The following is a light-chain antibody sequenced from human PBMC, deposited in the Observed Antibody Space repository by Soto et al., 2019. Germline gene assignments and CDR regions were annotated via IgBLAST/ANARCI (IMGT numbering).Light chain of an antibody. CDR2: GAS. J-gene: IGKJ1*01. CDR1: ESVSSTY. Sequence: EIVLTQSPGTLALSPGEGAALSCKASESVSSTYLAWYQQKLGQPPRLIIYGASSRETGIPHRFSGSGAGTEFTLTISRLEPEDFEVYYCQQYGSSTQTFGQGTQVDIK. V-gene: IGKV3-20*01. CDR3: QQYGSSTQT.